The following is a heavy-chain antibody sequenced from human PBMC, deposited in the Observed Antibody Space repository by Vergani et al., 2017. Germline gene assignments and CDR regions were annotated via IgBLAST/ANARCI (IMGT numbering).Heavy chain of an antibody. V-gene: IGHV4-59*01. Sequence: QVQLQESGPGLVKPSETLSLTCTVSGGSISSYYWSWIRQPPGKGLEWIGYIYYSGSTNYNPSLKSRVTISVDTAKNQFSLKLSSVTAADTAVYYCARDLGRPIARSAAGTTSGDYWGQGTLVTVSS. D-gene: IGHD6-13*01. CDR2: IYYSGST. CDR1: GGSISSYY. J-gene: IGHJ4*02. CDR3: ARDLGRPIARSAAGTTSGDY.